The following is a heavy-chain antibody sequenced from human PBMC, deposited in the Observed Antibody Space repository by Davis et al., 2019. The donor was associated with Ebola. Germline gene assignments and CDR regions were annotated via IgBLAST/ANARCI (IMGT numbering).Heavy chain of an antibody. D-gene: IGHD3-22*01. CDR3: ARVRTGYYFDSSDYPSWFDP. J-gene: IGHJ5*02. CDR1: GGTFSSYA. Sequence: SVKVSCKASGGTFSSYAISWVRQAPGQGLEWMGGIIPIFGTANYAQKFQGRVTITADESTKTVYMELSSLRSEDTAVYYCARVRTGYYFDSSDYPSWFDPWGQGTLVTVSS. CDR2: IIPIFGTA. V-gene: IGHV1-69*13.